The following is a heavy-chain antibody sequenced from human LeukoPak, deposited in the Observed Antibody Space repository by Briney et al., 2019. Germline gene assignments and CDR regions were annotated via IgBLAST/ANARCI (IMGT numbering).Heavy chain of an antibody. J-gene: IGHJ4*02. D-gene: IGHD3-22*01. V-gene: IGHV4-34*01. CDR2: INHSGST. CDR3: ARGPRGRYYYDSSGYYYDY. CDR1: GGSFSGYY. Sequence: SETLSLTCAVYGGSFSGYYWSWIRQPPGKGLEWIGEINHSGSTNYNPSLKSRVTISVDTSKNQFSLKLSSVTAADTAVYYCARGPRGRYYYDSSGYYYDYWGQGTLVTVSS.